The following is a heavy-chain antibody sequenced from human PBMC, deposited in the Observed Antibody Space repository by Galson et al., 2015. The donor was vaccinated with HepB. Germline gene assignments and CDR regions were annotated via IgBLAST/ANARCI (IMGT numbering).Heavy chain of an antibody. Sequence: SVKVSCKASGYTFTSYGISWVRQAPGQGLEWMGWISAYNGNTNYAQKLQGRVTMTTDTSTSTAYMELRSLRSDDTAVYYCARVAGRITIFGVVIHPFDYWGQGTLVTVSS. D-gene: IGHD3-3*01. CDR3: ARVAGRITIFGVVIHPFDY. J-gene: IGHJ4*02. CDR2: ISAYNGNT. CDR1: GYTFTSYG. V-gene: IGHV1-18*01.